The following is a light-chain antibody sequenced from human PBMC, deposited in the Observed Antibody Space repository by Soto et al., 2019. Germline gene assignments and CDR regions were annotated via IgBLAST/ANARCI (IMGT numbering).Light chain of an antibody. V-gene: IGLV2-23*02. Sequence: QSVLTQPASVSGSPGQSITISCSGTSSDVGSYNLVSWYQKHSGKAPQLVIYEVSKRPSGVSDRFSGSKSGNTASLTISGLQAEDEADYYCCSYAGSSTLVFGGGTQLTVL. CDR1: SSDVGSYNL. CDR2: EVS. J-gene: IGLJ2*01. CDR3: CSYAGSSTLV.